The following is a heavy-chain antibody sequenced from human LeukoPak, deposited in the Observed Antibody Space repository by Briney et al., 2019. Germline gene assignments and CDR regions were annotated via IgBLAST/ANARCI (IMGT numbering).Heavy chain of an antibody. J-gene: IGHJ4*02. Sequence: PSETLSLTCAVYGGSFSGYYWSWIRQPPGKGLEWIGEINHSGSTNYNPSLKSRVTISVDTSKNQFSLKLSSVTAADTAVYYCARDLEYYYGSGSSSLFGYWGQGTLVTVSS. CDR1: GGSFSGYY. CDR2: INHSGST. D-gene: IGHD3-10*01. CDR3: ARDLEYYYGSGSSSLFGY. V-gene: IGHV4-34*01.